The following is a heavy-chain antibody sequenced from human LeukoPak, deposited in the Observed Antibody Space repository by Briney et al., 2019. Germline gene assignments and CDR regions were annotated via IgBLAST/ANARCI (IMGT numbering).Heavy chain of an antibody. CDR1: GYTFTSYY. Sequence: ASVKVSCKASGYTFTSYYMHWVRQATGQGLEWMGWMNPNSGNTGYAQKFQGRVTMTRNTSISTAYMELSSLRSEDTAVYYCARVRGSGSYPYYYYGMDVWGQGTTVTVSS. J-gene: IGHJ6*02. CDR2: MNPNSGNT. CDR3: ARVRGSGSYPYYYYGMDV. V-gene: IGHV1-8*02. D-gene: IGHD3-10*01.